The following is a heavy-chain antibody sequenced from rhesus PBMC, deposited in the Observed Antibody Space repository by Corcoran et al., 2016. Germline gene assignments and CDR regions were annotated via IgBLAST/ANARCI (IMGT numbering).Heavy chain of an antibody. D-gene: IGHD5-42*01. CDR1: GGSISSDY. CDR3: ARTTELGIPFDY. Sequence: QLQLQESGPGLVKPSETLSLTCAVSGGSISSDYWSWLRQPPGKGLEWMGRISGSGGNTDYNPSLKSRVTISIATSKNQFSLRLRSVTAADTAVYYCARTTELGIPFDYWGQGVQVTVSS. CDR2: ISGSGGNT. J-gene: IGHJ4*01. V-gene: IGHV4-173*01.